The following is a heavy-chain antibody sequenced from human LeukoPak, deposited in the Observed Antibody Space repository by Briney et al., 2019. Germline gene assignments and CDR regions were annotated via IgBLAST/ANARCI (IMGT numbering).Heavy chain of an antibody. CDR1: GGSISSSSYY. CDR2: IYYSGST. D-gene: IGHD1-1*01. Sequence: SETLSLTCTVSGGSISSSSYYWGWIRQPPGKGLEWIGSIYYSGSTYYNPSLKSRVTISVDTSKNQFSLKLSSVTAADTAVYYCSTDNWNDGRFDPWGQGTLVTVSS. V-gene: IGHV4-39*07. J-gene: IGHJ5*02. CDR3: STDNWNDGRFDP.